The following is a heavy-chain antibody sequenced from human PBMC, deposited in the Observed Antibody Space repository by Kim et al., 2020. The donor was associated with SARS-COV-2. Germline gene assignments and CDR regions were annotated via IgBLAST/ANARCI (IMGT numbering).Heavy chain of an antibody. CDR3: VVEGYCTRTVSDIEKAFDV. J-gene: IGHJ3*01. CDR2: IIPIFGTS. CDR1: GGPLSNYT. V-gene: IGHV1-69*13. Sequence: SVKVSCKTIGGPLSNYTISWVRQAPGQGLEWMGHIIPIFGTSNYAQKFRRGVMITADESTNTAYMELSSLRPEDTALYYCVVEGYCTRTVSDIEKAFDVWGQGTMVNVSS. D-gene: IGHD2-8*01.